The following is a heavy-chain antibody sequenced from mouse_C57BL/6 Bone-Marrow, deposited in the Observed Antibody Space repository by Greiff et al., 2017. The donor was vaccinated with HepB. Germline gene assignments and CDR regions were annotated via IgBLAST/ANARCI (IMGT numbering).Heavy chain of an antibody. J-gene: IGHJ2*01. CDR1: GYSFTDYN. Sequence: VQLKESGPELVKPGASVKISCKASGYSFTDYNMNWVKQSNGKSLEWIGVINPNYGTTSYNQKFKGKATLTVDQSSSTAYMQLNSLTSEDSAVYYCARELLWLRRGGFDYWGQGTTLTVSS. V-gene: IGHV1-39*01. D-gene: IGHD2-2*01. CDR3: ARELLWLRRGGFDY. CDR2: INPNYGTT.